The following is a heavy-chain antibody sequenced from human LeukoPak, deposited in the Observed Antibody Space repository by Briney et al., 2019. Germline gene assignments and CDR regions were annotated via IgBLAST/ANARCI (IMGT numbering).Heavy chain of an antibody. D-gene: IGHD2-2*01. CDR2: ISAYNGNT. CDR1: GYTFTSYG. Sequence: ASVKVSCKASGYTFTSYGISWVRQSPGQGLEWRGWISAYNGNTNYAQKLQGRVTMTTDTSTSTAYMELRSLRSDDTAVYYCARHIVVVPAAAGAGIDVCGKGTTVTVSS. V-gene: IGHV1-18*04. CDR3: ARHIVVVPAAAGAGIDV. J-gene: IGHJ6*04.